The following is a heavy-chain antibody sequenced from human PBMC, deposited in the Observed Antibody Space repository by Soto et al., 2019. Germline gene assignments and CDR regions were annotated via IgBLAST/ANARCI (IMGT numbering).Heavy chain of an antibody. Sequence: ASELQRLTKTVSDGNSRDVGCYWSWIHQKPGKGLEWIGYIYYSGSTYYNPSLKSRVTISVDTSKNQFSLKLSSVTAADTAVYYCARARADYYDRRAFDIWGQGTMVT. CDR3: ARARADYYDRRAFDI. CDR1: DGNSRDVGCY. V-gene: IGHV4-31*02. J-gene: IGHJ3*02. CDR2: IYYSGST. D-gene: IGHD3-22*01.